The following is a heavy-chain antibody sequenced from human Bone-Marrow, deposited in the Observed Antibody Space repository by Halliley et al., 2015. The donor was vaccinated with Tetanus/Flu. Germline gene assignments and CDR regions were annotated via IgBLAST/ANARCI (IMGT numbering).Heavy chain of an antibody. V-gene: IGHV3-23*01. CDR2: IRGSDGYT. Sequence: SLRLSCATSGFTFSAHWMNWVRQAPGTGLEWVSGIRGSDGYTSYAGSVKGRFTISRDTSKNTLYLQMNSLTVEDTAVYYCAKAGEAPGYTSGWINWFDPWGQGIQVTVSS. D-gene: IGHD6-25*01. J-gene: IGHJ5*02. CDR1: GFTFSAHW. CDR3: AKAGEAPGYTSGWINWFDP.